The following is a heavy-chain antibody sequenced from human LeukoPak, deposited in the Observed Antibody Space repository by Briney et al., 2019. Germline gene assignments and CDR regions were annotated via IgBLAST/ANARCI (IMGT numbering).Heavy chain of an antibody. CDR3: ATYSSLNRREFQY. D-gene: IGHD3-22*01. CDR1: GFTFSNHN. V-gene: IGHV3-21*01. J-gene: IGHJ1*01. CDR2: ISGTGSSA. Sequence: PGGSLRLSCAASGFTFSNHNMNWVRQAPGKGLEWVSAISGTGSSAYYADSVKGRFTISRDNAKNSLYLQMNSLRAEDTAVYYCATYSSLNRREFQYWGQGTLLTVSS.